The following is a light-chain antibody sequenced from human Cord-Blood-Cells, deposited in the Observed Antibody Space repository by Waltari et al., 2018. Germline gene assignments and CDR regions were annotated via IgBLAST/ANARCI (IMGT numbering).Light chain of an antibody. CDR2: STN. J-gene: IGLJ3*02. CDR1: PGPAPLPAY. CDR3: VLYMGSGISV. Sequence: QTVVPQQPSFSVSQAVTVTPPFGFSPGPAPLPAYPSRYQQTPGQAPRTLIYSTNTRSSGVPDRFSGSILGNKAALTITGAQADDESDYYCVLYMGSGISVFGGGTKLTVL. V-gene: IGLV8-61*01.